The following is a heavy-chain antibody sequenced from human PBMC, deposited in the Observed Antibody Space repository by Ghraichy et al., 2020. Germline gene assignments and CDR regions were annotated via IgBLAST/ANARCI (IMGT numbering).Heavy chain of an antibody. V-gene: IGHV3-15*01. CDR3: STDSKPPY. Sequence: GGSLRLSCAASGFSFSHAWMSWVRQAPGKGLEWVGRIKSKTDGGTTDYAASVKGRFTISRDDSEKTLYLEMNSLRTEDTALYYCSTDSKPPYWGQGTLVTVSA. J-gene: IGHJ4*02. CDR2: IKSKTDGGTT. CDR1: GFSFSHAW.